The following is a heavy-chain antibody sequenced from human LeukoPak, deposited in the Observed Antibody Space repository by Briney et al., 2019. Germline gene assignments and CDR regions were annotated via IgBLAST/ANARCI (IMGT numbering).Heavy chain of an antibody. Sequence: GGSLRLSCAVSGITLSNYGMSWVRQAPGKGLEWVSGISDSGGRTNYADSVKGRFTISRDNRKNTLYLQMSSLRAEDTAVYFCAKRGVVIRVILVGFHKEANYFDSWGQGALVTVSS. V-gene: IGHV3-23*01. CDR3: AKRGVVIRVILVGFHKEANYFDS. D-gene: IGHD3-22*01. J-gene: IGHJ4*02. CDR1: GITLSNYG. CDR2: ISDSGGRT.